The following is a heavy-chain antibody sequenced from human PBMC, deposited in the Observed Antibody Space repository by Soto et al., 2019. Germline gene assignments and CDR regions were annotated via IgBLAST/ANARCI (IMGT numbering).Heavy chain of an antibody. CDR3: ARVNDSSGYYFDY. J-gene: IGHJ4*02. D-gene: IGHD3-22*01. Sequence: SVKVSCKASGGTFSSYAISWVRQAPGQGLEWMGGIIPIFGTANCAQKFQGRVTITADESTSTAYMELSGLRSEDTAVYYCARVNDSSGYYFDYWGQGTLVTVSS. CDR2: IIPIFGTA. V-gene: IGHV1-69*13. CDR1: GGTFSSYA.